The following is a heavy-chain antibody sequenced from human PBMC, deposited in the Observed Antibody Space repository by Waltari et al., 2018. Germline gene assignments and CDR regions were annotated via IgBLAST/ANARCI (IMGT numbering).Heavy chain of an antibody. J-gene: IGHJ4*02. V-gene: IGHV4-38-2*01. D-gene: IGHD7-27*01. CDR1: GYSIRGGYP. Sequence: QVQLQESGPGLVKSSETLSLTCAVSGYSIRGGYPWGWIRQPPGKGLAWIGSRHHSGSTYYNPSLKSRVTLALDTSKNQFSLKVSSVTAADTAVYYCARVNWVIDYWGQGALVTVSS. CDR3: ARVNWVIDY. CDR2: RHHSGST.